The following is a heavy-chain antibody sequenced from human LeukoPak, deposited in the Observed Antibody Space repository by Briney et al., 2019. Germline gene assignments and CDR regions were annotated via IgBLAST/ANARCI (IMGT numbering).Heavy chain of an antibody. Sequence: GRSLRLSCAASGFTFGDYAMHWVRQAPGKGLEWVPGITWNSGNIVYVDSVKGRFTISRDSAKNSLFLQMNSLRAEDTALYYCAKDKTSFYDAMDVWGQGTTVTVSS. CDR2: ITWNSGNI. J-gene: IGHJ6*02. CDR3: AKDKTSFYDAMDV. CDR1: GFTFGDYA. D-gene: IGHD6-6*01. V-gene: IGHV3-9*01.